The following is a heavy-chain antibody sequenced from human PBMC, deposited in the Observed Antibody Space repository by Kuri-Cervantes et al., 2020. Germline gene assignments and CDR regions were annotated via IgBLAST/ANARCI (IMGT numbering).Heavy chain of an antibody. D-gene: IGHD5-18*01. CDR2: IYPGDSDT. Sequence: GESLKISCKGSGYSFTTYWIGWVRQMPGKGLEWMGIIYPGDSDTRYSPSFQGQVTISADKSVSTAYLQWSSLKASDTAMYYYARLEVTAMVDYWGQGTLVTVSS. V-gene: IGHV5-51*01. J-gene: IGHJ4*02. CDR1: GYSFTTYW. CDR3: ARLEVTAMVDY.